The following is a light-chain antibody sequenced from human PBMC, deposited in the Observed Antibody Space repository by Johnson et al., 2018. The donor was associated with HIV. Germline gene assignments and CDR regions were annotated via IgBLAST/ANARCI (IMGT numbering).Light chain of an antibody. J-gene: IGLJ1*01. V-gene: IGLV1-51*01. CDR3: GTWDSSLSAWFYV. Sequence: QSVLTQPPSVSAAPGQKVTISCSGSSSNIGNNYVSWYQQLPGTAPKLLIYDNSKRPSGIPDRFSGSRSGTSATLGITGLQTGDEADYYCGTWDSSLSAWFYVFGTGTKVTVL. CDR2: DNS. CDR1: SSNIGNNY.